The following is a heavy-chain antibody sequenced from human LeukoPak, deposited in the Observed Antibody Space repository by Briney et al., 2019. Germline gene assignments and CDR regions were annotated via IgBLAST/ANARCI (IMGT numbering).Heavy chain of an antibody. CDR1: GYTFTGYY. V-gene: IGHV1-2*02. CDR3: AREGHCSSASCALDY. J-gene: IGHJ4*02. CDR2: INPNSGDT. D-gene: IGHD2-2*01. Sequence: GASVKVSCKASGYTFTGYYMHWVRQAPGQGFEWMGWINPNSGDTNYAQKFQGRVTMTRDTSISTAHMDLSRLRSDDTAVYYCAREGHCSSASCALDYWGQGTLVTVSS.